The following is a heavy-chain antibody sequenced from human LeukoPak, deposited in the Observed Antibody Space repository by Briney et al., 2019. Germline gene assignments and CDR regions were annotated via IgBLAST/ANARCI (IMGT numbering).Heavy chain of an antibody. Sequence: GASVKVSCKASGYTFISYDIVWLRQATGQGLEWMGYMNPKSGNTDYVQTFQGRVTMTRDTSITTAYMELSGLRSEDTAVYYCARKIASTRSGVRYYYMDVWGEGTTVTISS. CDR1: GYTFISYD. D-gene: IGHD2-2*01. CDR2: MNPKSGNT. V-gene: IGHV1-8*01. CDR3: ARKIASTRSGVRYYYMDV. J-gene: IGHJ6*03.